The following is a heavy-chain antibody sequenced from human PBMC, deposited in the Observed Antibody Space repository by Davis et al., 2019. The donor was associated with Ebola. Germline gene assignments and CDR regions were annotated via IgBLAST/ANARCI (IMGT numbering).Heavy chain of an antibody. CDR3: VRMGYYYATSGSRRSPYFYD. CDR2: IYPGDSDT. CDR1: GYSFSSYW. V-gene: IGHV5-51*01. J-gene: IGHJ4*02. D-gene: IGHD3-22*01. Sequence: GESLKISCKGSGYSFSSYWIAWARQMPGKGLQWMGSIYPGDSDTRYNPSLEGQVTVSADKSITTAYLQWRSLKASDTAMYYCVRMGYYYATSGSRRSPYFYDWGQGTLVTVSS.